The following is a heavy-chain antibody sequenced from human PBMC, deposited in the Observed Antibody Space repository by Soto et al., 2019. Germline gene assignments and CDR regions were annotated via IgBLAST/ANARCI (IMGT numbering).Heavy chain of an antibody. D-gene: IGHD3-16*01. CDR1: GYTFTKYG. V-gene: IGHV1-18*01. CDR3: AREMAGLGGEYDY. CDR2: ISGSSGNA. Sequence: QVQLVQSGAEVKNPGASVKVSCKTSGYTFTKYGVGWVRQAPGQGLEWMGWISGSSGNANYAEKVKGRITLTTDTSTSTAYIELRSLRSDETAVYYCAREMAGLGGEYDYRGQGTLVTVSS. J-gene: IGHJ4*02.